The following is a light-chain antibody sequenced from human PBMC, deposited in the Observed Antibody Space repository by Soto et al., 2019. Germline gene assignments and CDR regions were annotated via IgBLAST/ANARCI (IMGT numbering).Light chain of an antibody. CDR1: QDISNY. CDR3: QQDDNLPRT. J-gene: IGKJ4*01. CDR2: DAS. V-gene: IGKV1-33*01. Sequence: DIQMTQSPSSLSASVGDRVTITCQASQDISNYLNWYQQKPGKAPKLLIYDASNLETGVPSRFSGSGSGTDFTFTISSLQPEDIATYYCQQDDNLPRTFGGGTKVDIK.